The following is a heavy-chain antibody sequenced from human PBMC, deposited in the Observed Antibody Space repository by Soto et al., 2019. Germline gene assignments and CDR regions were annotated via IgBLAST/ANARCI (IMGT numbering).Heavy chain of an antibody. CDR3: ARARSIAADYFDY. V-gene: IGHV3-33*01. Sequence: SGGSLRLSCAASGFTFSSYGMHWVRQAPGKGLEWVAVIWYDGSNKYYADSVKGRFTISRDNSKNTLYLQMNSLRAEDTAVYCCARARSIAADYFDYWGQGTLVTVSS. CDR1: GFTFSSYG. J-gene: IGHJ4*02. D-gene: IGHD6-6*01. CDR2: IWYDGSNK.